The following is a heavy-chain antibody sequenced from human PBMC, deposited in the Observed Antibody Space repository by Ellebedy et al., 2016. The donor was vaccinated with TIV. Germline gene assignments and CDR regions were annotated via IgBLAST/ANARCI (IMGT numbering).Heavy chain of an antibody. Sequence: MPSETLSLTCAVSGDSIISSNRWSWVRQSPGKRLEWIGEIYHGGSTIYNPSLKIRVTISVDTSKNQFTMKLSSLSAADTALYYCVRGGGNAFDIWGQGTKVTVSS. V-gene: IGHV4-4*02. CDR1: GDSIISSNR. D-gene: IGHD3-16*01. CDR3: VRGGGNAFDI. CDR2: IYHGGST. J-gene: IGHJ3*02.